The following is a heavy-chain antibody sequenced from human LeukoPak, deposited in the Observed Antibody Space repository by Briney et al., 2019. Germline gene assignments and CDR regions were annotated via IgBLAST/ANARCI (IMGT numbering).Heavy chain of an antibody. CDR3: ARGWGYSYELVDY. J-gene: IGHJ4*02. Sequence: PGGSLRLSCAASGFTFSSYSMNWVRQAPGKGLEWVSYISSSSSTIYYADSVEGRFTISRDNAKNSLYLQMNSLRAEDTAVYYCARGWGYSYELVDYWGQGTLVTVSS. CDR2: ISSSSSTI. D-gene: IGHD5-18*01. V-gene: IGHV3-48*04. CDR1: GFTFSSYS.